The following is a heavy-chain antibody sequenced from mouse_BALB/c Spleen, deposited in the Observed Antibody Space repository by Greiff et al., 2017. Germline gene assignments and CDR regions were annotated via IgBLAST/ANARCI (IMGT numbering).Heavy chain of an antibody. CDR1: GYTFTSYW. CDR2: INPSNGRT. Sequence: VQLQQPGAELVKPGASVKLSCKASGYTFTSYWMHWVKQRPGQGLEWIGEINPSNGRTNYNEKFKSKATLTVDKSSSTAYMQLSSLTSEDSAVYYCAPLTVVDAMDYWGQGTSVTVSS. J-gene: IGHJ4*01. CDR3: APLTVVDAMDY. V-gene: IGHV1S81*02. D-gene: IGHD1-1*01.